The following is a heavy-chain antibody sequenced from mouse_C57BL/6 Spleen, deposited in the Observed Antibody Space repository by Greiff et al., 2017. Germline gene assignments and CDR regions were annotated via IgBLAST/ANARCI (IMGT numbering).Heavy chain of an antibody. CDR2: ISSGGSYT. D-gene: IGHD5-1*01. J-gene: IGHJ4*01. CDR3: ARRDLHGAMDY. Sequence: DVLLVESGGDLVKPGGSLKLSCAASGFTFSSYGMSWVRQTPDKRLEWVATISSGGSYTYYPDSVKGRFTISRDNAKNTLYLQMSSLKSEDTAMYYCARRDLHGAMDYWGQGTSVTVSS. CDR1: GFTFSSYG. V-gene: IGHV5-6*01.